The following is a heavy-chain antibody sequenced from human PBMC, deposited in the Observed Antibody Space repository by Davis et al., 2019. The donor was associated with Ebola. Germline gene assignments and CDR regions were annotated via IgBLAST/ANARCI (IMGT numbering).Heavy chain of an antibody. CDR1: GYISTSYG. J-gene: IGHJ6*02. CDR2: IIPILGIA. Sequence: SVQISCNASGYISTSYGISWVRQAPGQGLEWMGRIIPILGIANYAQKFQGSVTITADKSTSTADMELSSLRSEDTAVYYCASYASPQRARLYYYYGMDVWGQGTTVTVSS. D-gene: IGHD6-6*01. CDR3: ASYASPQRARLYYYYGMDV. V-gene: IGHV1-69*04.